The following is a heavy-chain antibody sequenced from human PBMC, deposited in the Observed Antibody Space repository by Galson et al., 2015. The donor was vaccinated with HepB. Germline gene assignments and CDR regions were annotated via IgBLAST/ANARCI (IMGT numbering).Heavy chain of an antibody. CDR2: IIPIFGTA. V-gene: IGHV1-69*13. D-gene: IGHD6-19*01. CDR1: GGTFSSYA. Sequence: SVKVSCKASGGTFSSYAISWVRQAPGQGLEWMGGIIPIFGTANYAQKFQGRVTITADESTSTAYMELSSLRSEDTAVYYCARGRPDSSGWYFYYYYYGMDVWGQGTTVTVSS. J-gene: IGHJ6*02. CDR3: ARGRPDSSGWYFYYYYYGMDV.